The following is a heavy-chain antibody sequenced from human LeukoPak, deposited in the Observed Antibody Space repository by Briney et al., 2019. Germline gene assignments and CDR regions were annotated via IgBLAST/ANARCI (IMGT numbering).Heavy chain of an antibody. CDR3: ARVWLGAYYYFDY. J-gene: IGHJ4*02. CDR2: IFYSGST. V-gene: IGHV4-59*08. Sequence: PSETLSLTCTVSGGSIINYYWSWIRQPPGKGLEWIGYIFYSGSTNYNPSLKSRVTMSVDTSKNQFSLKLSSVTAADTAVYYCARVWLGAYYYFDYWGQGTLVTVSS. D-gene: IGHD1-26*01. CDR1: GGSIINYY.